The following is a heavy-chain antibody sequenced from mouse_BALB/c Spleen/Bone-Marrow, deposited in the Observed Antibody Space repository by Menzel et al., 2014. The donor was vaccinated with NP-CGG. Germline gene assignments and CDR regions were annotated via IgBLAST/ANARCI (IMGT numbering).Heavy chain of an antibody. CDR1: GFSLTSYG. CDR2: IWGDGST. D-gene: IGHD2-1*01. Sequence: VQLVESGPGLVAPSQSLSITCTVSGFSLTSYGVSWVHQPPGKGLEWLGVIWGDGSTNYHSALISRLSISKDNSKSQVFLKLNSLQTDGTATYYCAATRKYGNPFAYWGQGTLVTVSA. V-gene: IGHV2-3*01. J-gene: IGHJ3*01. CDR3: AATRKYGNPFAY.